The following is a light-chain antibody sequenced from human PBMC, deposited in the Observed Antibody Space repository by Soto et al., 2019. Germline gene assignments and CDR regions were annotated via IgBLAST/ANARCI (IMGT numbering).Light chain of an antibody. CDR1: SGHNNYA. J-gene: IGLJ2*01. CDR3: QTWGTAIHDVV. CDR2: LNNDGSH. V-gene: IGLV4-69*01. Sequence: QSVLTQSPSASASLGASVKLTCTLSSGHNNYAIAWHQQQPEKGPRYLMKLNNDGSHSKGDGIPDRFSGSSSGAERHLTISSLQSEDEADYYCQTWGTAIHDVVFGGGTKLTVL.